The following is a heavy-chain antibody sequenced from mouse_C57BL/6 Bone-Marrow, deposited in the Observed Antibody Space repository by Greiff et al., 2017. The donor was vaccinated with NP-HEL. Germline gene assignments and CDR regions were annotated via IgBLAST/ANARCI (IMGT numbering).Heavy chain of an antibody. V-gene: IGHV1-82*01. Sequence: QVQLQQSGPELVKPGASVKISCKASGYAFSSSWMNWVKQRPGKGLEWIGRIYPGDGDTNYNGKFKGKATLTADKSSSTAYMQLSSLTSEDSAVYFCARDTTVVATDWYFDVWGTGTTVTVSS. D-gene: IGHD1-1*01. CDR2: IYPGDGDT. CDR3: ARDTTVVATDWYFDV. CDR1: GYAFSSSW. J-gene: IGHJ1*03.